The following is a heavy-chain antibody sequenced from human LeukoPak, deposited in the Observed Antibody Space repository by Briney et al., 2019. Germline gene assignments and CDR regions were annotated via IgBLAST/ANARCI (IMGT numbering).Heavy chain of an antibody. J-gene: IGHJ6*03. CDR1: GFTFSRYE. CDR2: LSSGGIAI. Sequence: GGSLRLSCTASGFTFSRYEMNWVRQAPGKGLEWVSYLSSGGIAIYYTDSVKGRFTISRDNAKNSLYLQMNSLRAEDTAVYYCAGGRDRGWYYYYYYMDVWGKGTTVTVSS. D-gene: IGHD6-19*01. CDR3: AGGRDRGWYYYYYYMDV. V-gene: IGHV3-48*03.